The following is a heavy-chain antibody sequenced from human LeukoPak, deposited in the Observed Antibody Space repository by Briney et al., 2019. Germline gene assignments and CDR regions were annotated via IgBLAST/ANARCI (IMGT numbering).Heavy chain of an antibody. V-gene: IGHV3-33*01. D-gene: IGHD4-23*01. CDR3: AREEGVDGTSGINN. Sequence: GRSLRLSCAASGFTFSTYGMHWVRQAPGKGLEWVSDIWYNGNTYYADSVKGRFTISRNNSKSTLYLQMNSLRAEDTAVYYCAREEGVDGTSGINNWGQGTLVIVSS. J-gene: IGHJ4*02. CDR2: IWYNGNT. CDR1: GFTFSTYG.